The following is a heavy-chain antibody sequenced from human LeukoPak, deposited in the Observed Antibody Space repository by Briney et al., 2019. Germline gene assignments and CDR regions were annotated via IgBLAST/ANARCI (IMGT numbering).Heavy chain of an antibody. CDR2: IYYSGGT. Sequence: SETLSPTCTVSGGSISSSHGSWIRQPPGKGPEWIGYIYYSGGTNYNPSLKSRVTISVDTSKNQFSLKLSSVTAADTAVYYCARAMVVTATDYGMDVWGQGTTVTVSS. CDR3: ARAMVVTATDYGMDV. V-gene: IGHV4-59*01. CDR1: GGSISSSH. D-gene: IGHD2-21*02. J-gene: IGHJ6*02.